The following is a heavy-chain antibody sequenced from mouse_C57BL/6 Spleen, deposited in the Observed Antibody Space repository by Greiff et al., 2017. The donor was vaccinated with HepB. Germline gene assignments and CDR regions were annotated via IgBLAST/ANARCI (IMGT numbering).Heavy chain of an antibody. V-gene: IGHV1-55*01. Sequence: QVQLQQSGAELVKPGASVKMSCKASGYTFTSYWITWVKQRPGQGLEWIGDIYPGSGSTNYNEKFKSKATLTVDTSSSTAYMQLSSLTSEDSAVYYCAREITGTYYFDYWGQGTTLTVSS. J-gene: IGHJ2*01. CDR1: GYTFTSYW. CDR3: AREITGTYYFDY. D-gene: IGHD4-1*01. CDR2: IYPGSGST.